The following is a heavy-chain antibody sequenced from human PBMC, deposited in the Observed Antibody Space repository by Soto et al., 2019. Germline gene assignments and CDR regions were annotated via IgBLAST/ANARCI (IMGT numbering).Heavy chain of an antibody. CDR2: VIPILSQA. Sequence: QMQLVQSGAEVKKPGSSVKVSCKASGGIFSSYAISWLRQAPGQGLEWMGAVIPILSQAYYAQNFQDRVTITADESTRTAYMDLISLRSDDTAVYFCARVGGVGAPPGADYWGQGTLVTVSS. J-gene: IGHJ4*02. D-gene: IGHD1-26*01. CDR3: ARVGGVGAPPGADY. V-gene: IGHV1-69*01. CDR1: GGIFSSYA.